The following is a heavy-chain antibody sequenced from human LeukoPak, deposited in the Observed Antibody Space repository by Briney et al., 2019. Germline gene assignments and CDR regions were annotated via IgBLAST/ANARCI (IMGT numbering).Heavy chain of an antibody. CDR1: GGSISSGGYY. D-gene: IGHD2-2*01. Sequence: PSETLSLTCTVSGGSISSGGYYWSWIRQHPGKGLEWIGYIYYSGSTYYNPSLKSRVTISVDTSKNQFSLKLSSVTAADTAVYYCARAPVPAAHIRYFDYWGQGTLVTVSS. V-gene: IGHV4-31*03. CDR3: ARAPVPAAHIRYFDY. J-gene: IGHJ4*02. CDR2: IYYSGST.